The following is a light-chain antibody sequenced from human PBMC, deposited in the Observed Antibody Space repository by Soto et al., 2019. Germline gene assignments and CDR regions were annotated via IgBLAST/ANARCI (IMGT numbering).Light chain of an antibody. CDR1: QIISSW. CDR3: LQDYDFPYT. J-gene: IGKJ2*01. Sequence: DIQMTQSPSTLSVSVVDRVTITFRASQIISSWLAWYQQEPGHAPNLLIYASSTLRTGVPSRFAGSGSGTDFTLTINDLQPEDVATYFCLQDYDFPYTFCQGTKVDI. V-gene: IGKV1-5*01. CDR2: ASS.